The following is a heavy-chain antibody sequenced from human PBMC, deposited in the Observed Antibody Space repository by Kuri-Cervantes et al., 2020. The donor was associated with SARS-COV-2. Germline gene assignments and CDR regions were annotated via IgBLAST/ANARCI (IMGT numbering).Heavy chain of an antibody. CDR1: GYIFTNYY. V-gene: IGHV1-46*01. J-gene: IGHJ4*02. D-gene: IGHD6-19*01. Sequence: ASVKVSCKASGYIFTNYYMSWVRQAPGQGLEWLGIINPSGGGTSYAQKFQGRVTMTRDTSTSTVYMELSSLGSEDTAVYYCARDEDSSGSDYWGQGTLVTVSS. CDR2: INPSGGGT. CDR3: ARDEDSSGSDY.